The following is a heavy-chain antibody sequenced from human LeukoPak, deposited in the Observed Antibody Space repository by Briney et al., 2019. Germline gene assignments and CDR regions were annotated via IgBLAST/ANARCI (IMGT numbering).Heavy chain of an antibody. D-gene: IGHD1-26*01. CDR1: GGSISSYY. CDR3: ARSYSGYFDY. J-gene: IGHJ4*02. CDR2: IYYSGRT. Sequence: PSETLSLTCTVSGGSISSYYWSWIRQPPGKGLEWIGYIYYSGRTNYNPSLKSRVTISVDTSKNQFSLKLSSVTAADTAVYYCARSYSGYFDYWGQGTLVTVSS. V-gene: IGHV4-59*01.